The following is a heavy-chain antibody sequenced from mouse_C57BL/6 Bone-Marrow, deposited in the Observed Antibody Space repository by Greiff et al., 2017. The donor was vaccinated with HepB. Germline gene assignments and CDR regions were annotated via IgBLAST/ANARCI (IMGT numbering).Heavy chain of an antibody. CDR1: GYAFSSSW. D-gene: IGHD2-1*01. Sequence: VQLQQSGPELVKPGASVKISCKASGYAFSSSWMNWVKQRPGKGLEWIGRIYPGDGDTNYNGKFKGKATLTADKSSSTAYMQLSSLTSEDSAVYFCARVTVGGYFDVWGTGTTVTVSS. CDR2: IYPGDGDT. J-gene: IGHJ1*03. CDR3: ARVTVGGYFDV. V-gene: IGHV1-82*01.